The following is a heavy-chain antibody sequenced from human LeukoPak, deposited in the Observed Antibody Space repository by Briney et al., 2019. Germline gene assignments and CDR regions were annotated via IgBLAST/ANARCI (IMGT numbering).Heavy chain of an antibody. D-gene: IGHD3-9*01. J-gene: IGHJ4*02. Sequence: PGGSLRLSCAASGFTFSSYAMHWVRQAPGKGLEWVAVISYDGSNKYYADSVKGRFTISRDNSKNTLYLQMNSLRAEDTAVYYCAREGNHYDILNGYYYAYYFDYWGQGTLVTVSS. CDR1: GFTFSSYA. V-gene: IGHV3-30-3*01. CDR2: ISYDGSNK. CDR3: AREGNHYDILNGYYYAYYFDY.